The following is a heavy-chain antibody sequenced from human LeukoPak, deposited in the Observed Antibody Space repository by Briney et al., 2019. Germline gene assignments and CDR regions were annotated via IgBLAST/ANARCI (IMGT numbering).Heavy chain of an antibody. V-gene: IGHV1-69*04. Sequence: ASVKVSCKASGGTLSSYAISWVRQAPGQGLEWMGRIIPTLEIANYAQSFQGRVTITADKSTSTAYMELSSLRPEDTAIYYCARVISGSWLWFWGQGTLVTVSS. J-gene: IGHJ4*02. D-gene: IGHD6-13*01. CDR1: GGTLSSYA. CDR2: IIPTLEIA. CDR3: ARVISGSWLWF.